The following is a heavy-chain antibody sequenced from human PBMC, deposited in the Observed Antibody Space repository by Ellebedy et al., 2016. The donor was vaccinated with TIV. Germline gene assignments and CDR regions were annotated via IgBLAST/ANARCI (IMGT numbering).Heavy chain of an antibody. Sequence: GGSLRLSCAASGFSFSRYAMNWVRQAPGKGLEWVTGIIGSGGNTNYVDSVKGRFTISRDNSKNTLFLLMNSLRAEDTAIYYCATDGSYGDYRSPAHAFVIWGQGTMVTVSS. J-gene: IGHJ3*02. CDR3: ATDGSYGDYRSPAHAFVI. D-gene: IGHD4-17*01. CDR1: GFSFSRYA. CDR2: IIGSGGNT. V-gene: IGHV3-23*01.